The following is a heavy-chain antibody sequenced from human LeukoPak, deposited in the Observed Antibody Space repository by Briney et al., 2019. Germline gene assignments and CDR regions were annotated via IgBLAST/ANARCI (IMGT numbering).Heavy chain of an antibody. D-gene: IGHD3-16*02. CDR3: ARVYDYVWGSYRYMGAHDAFDI. J-gene: IGHJ3*02. CDR2: IYYSGST. CDR1: GGSISSGDYY. Sequence: SETLSLTCTVSGGSISSGDYYWSWIRQPPGKGLEWIGYIYYSGSTYYNPSLKSRVTISVDTSKNQFSLKLSSVTAADTAVYYCARVYDYVWGSYRYMGAHDAFDIWGQGTMVTVSS. V-gene: IGHV4-30-4*01.